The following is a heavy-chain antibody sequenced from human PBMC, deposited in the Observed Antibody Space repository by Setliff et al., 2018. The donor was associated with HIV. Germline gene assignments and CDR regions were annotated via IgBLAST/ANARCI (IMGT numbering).Heavy chain of an antibody. J-gene: IGHJ1*01. D-gene: IGHD3-22*01. V-gene: IGHV1-46*02. CDR3: VRAYDQDFQH. CDR2: VSPFDDGT. CDR1: GYYFNTDY. Sequence: ASVKVSCKTFGYYFNTDYMHWVRQAPGQGLEWMAMVSPFDDGTNYAQKFQGRVTMTRDTSTSTVYMELRSLRSEDSAVYYFVRAYDQDFQHWGQGTVVTVSS.